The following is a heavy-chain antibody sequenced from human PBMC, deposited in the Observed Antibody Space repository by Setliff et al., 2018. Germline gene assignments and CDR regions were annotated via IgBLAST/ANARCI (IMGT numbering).Heavy chain of an antibody. CDR1: GLSYINDW. V-gene: IGHV3-7*01. J-gene: IGHJ5*02. Sequence: GGSLRLSCTASGLSYINDWVSWVRQAPGKGLEWLASINPDGSEKHYVDSVKGRFTISRDNAENLLYLQMNSLRTEDTGVYYCARDVYDFRTGQADPWGQGTLVTVSS. CDR3: ARDVYDFRTGQADP. D-gene: IGHD3-3*01. CDR2: INPDGSEK.